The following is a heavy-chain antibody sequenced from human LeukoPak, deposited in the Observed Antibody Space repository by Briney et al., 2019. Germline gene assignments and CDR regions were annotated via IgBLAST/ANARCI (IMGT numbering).Heavy chain of an antibody. CDR1: GFTVSSNY. Sequence: GGSLRLSCAASGFTVSSNYMSWVGQAPGKGLEWVSVIYSGGSTYYADSVKGRFTISRDNSKNTLYLQMNSLRAEDTAVYYCAREGGLAVAGYYYFDYWGQGTLVTVSS. J-gene: IGHJ4*02. D-gene: IGHD6-19*01. V-gene: IGHV3-53*01. CDR2: IYSGGST. CDR3: AREGGLAVAGYYYFDY.